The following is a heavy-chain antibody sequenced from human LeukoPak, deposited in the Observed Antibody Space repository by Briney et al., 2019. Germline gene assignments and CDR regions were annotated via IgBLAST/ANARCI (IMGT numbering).Heavy chain of an antibody. CDR3: ARDTAHSSGWGYFDY. Sequence: PSETLSLTCAVSGGSFSGYYWSWIRQPPGKGLEWIGRINHSGNTNYNPSLKSRVTISVGTSKNQFSLKVSSVTAADTAVYYCARDTAHSSGWGYFDYWGQGTLVTVSS. CDR2: INHSGNT. CDR1: GGSFSGYY. V-gene: IGHV4-34*01. J-gene: IGHJ4*02. D-gene: IGHD6-19*01.